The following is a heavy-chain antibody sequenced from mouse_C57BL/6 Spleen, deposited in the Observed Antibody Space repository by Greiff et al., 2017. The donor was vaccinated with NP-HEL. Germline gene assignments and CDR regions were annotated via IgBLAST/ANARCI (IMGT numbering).Heavy chain of an antibody. CDR3: AYGKGY. CDR2: IDPSDSYT. D-gene: IGHD2-1*01. J-gene: IGHJ2*01. V-gene: IGHV1-50*01. Sequence: QVQLQQPGAELVKPGASVKLSCKASGYTFTSYWMQWVKQRPGQGLEWIGEIDPSDSYTNYNQKFKGKATLTVDTSSSTAYMQLSGMTSEDSAVYYCAYGKGYWGQGTTLTVSS. CDR1: GYTFTSYW.